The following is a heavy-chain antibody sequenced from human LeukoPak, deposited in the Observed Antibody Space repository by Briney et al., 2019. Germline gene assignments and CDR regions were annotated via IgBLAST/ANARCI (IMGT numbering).Heavy chain of an antibody. CDR2: SIPIFGTA. CDR3: ARALMVYASYLDXFDI. Sequence: GSSVKVSCKASGGTFSSYAISWVRQAPGQGLEWMGRSIPIFGTANYAQKLQGRVTITTDESTSTAYMELSSLRSEDTAVYYCARALMVYASYLDXFDIXXXGTXVTVS. D-gene: IGHD2-8*01. J-gene: IGHJ3*02. CDR1: GGTFSSYA. V-gene: IGHV1-69*05.